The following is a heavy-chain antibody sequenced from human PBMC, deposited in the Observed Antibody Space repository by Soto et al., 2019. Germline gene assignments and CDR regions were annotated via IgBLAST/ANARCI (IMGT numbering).Heavy chain of an antibody. CDR3: VRDYDFWSASYLDY. CDR2: IYPNSGDT. Sequence: ASVKVSCKASGYTFTGYYMHWVLQSPGQGLEWMGWIYPNSGDTNYAQKFQGRVTMTRDTSISTAYMELSRLRSDDTAVYYCVRDYDFWSASYLDYWGQGTLVTVSS. J-gene: IGHJ4*02. CDR1: GYTFTGYY. V-gene: IGHV1-2*02. D-gene: IGHD3-3*01.